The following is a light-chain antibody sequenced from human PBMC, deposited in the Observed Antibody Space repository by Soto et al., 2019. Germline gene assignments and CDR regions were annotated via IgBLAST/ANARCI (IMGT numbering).Light chain of an antibody. V-gene: IGKV3-20*01. CDR3: QEYGSSRA. J-gene: IGKJ1*01. CDR2: DTS. CDR1: QSVFTTY. Sequence: EIVLTQSPGTLSLSPGERATLSCRASQSVFTTYLAWYQQKPGQAPSLLIYDTSRRATGIPDRFSGSGSGTDFTLSIIRLEPEDFAVYYCQEYGSSRAFGQGTKVEVK.